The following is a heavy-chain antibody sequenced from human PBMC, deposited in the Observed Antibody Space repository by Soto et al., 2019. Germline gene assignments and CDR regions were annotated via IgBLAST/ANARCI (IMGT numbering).Heavy chain of an antibody. V-gene: IGHV1-18*01. Sequence: ASVKVSCKAFGYTFTRNGISWVRQAPGQGLEWMGWISVYNGNTNYAQKFQGRVTMTTDTSTSTAYMELRSLRSDDTAVYYCARDAISVMDDSYYGMDVWGQGTTVTVSS. CDR1: GYTFTRNG. CDR2: ISVYNGNT. D-gene: IGHD2-8*01. CDR3: ARDAISVMDDSYYGMDV. J-gene: IGHJ6*02.